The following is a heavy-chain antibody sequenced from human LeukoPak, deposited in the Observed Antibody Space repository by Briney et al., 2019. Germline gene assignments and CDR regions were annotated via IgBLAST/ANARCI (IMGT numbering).Heavy chain of an antibody. CDR2: MNPNSGNT. Sequence: ASVKVSCTASGYTFTGYYMHWVRQATGQGLEWMGWMNPNSGNTGYAQKFQGRVTMTRNTSISTAYMELSSLRSEDTAVYYCARGSRITIFGVVTSYDAFDIWGQGTMVTVSS. D-gene: IGHD3-3*01. J-gene: IGHJ3*02. CDR1: GYTFTGYY. V-gene: IGHV1-8*02. CDR3: ARGSRITIFGVVTSYDAFDI.